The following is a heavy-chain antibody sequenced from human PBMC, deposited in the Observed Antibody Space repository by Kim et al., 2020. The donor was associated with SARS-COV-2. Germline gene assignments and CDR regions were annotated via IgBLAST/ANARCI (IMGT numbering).Heavy chain of an antibody. V-gene: IGHV3-7*01. Sequence: GGSLRLFCATSGFTFNANWMSWVRQAPGKGLEWVANIKKDGSEKNYVDSVKGRFTISRDNAKNSLYLQMDSLRAEDTAVYYCAREPQFIPAWGQGTMVTVSS. J-gene: IGHJ3*01. CDR2: IKKDGSEK. CDR3: AREPQFIPA. CDR1: GFTFNANW.